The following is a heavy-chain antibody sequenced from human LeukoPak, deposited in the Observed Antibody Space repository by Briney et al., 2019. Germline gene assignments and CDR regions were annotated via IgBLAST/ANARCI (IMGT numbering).Heavy chain of an antibody. D-gene: IGHD5-18*01. Sequence: SETLSLTCTVSDGSINSYYWSWIRQPAGKGLEWIGRIYSDGTTNYNPSLKSRVTMSVDTSKNQFSLRLTSVTAADTAAYYCARGVRIQLWLLLNWFGPWGQGTLVTVSS. CDR2: IYSDGTT. CDR3: ARGVRIQLWLLLNWFGP. J-gene: IGHJ5*02. V-gene: IGHV4-4*07. CDR1: DGSINSYY.